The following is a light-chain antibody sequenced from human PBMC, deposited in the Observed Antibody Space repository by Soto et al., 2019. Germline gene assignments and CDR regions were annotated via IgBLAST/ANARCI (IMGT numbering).Light chain of an antibody. J-gene: IGKJ4*01. CDR1: QSVGSY. V-gene: IGKV3-11*01. Sequence: EIVLTQSPVTLCLSQGERATLSCRASQSVGSYFAWYQQKPGQAPRLLIYDASNRATGIPARFSGSGSGTDFTLTISSLEPKYFAFYYRQQRSDWPSTFGGGTKVEIK. CDR3: QQRSDWPST. CDR2: DAS.